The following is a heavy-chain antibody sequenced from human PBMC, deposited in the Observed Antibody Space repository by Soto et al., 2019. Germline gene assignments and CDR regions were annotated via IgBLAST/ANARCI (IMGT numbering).Heavy chain of an antibody. CDR2: IYHSGTT. CDR1: GGSITSGHC. J-gene: IGHJ4*02. D-gene: IGHD6-13*01. V-gene: IGHV4-4*02. Sequence: QVQLQESGPGLVRPSGTLSLTCAVSGGSITSGHCWSWVRQPPGKGLEWMGEIYHSGTTNYNPSLKSRVTMSVVPSKNLFSLTLDSVTAADTAFYYCARDQGSHPGDWGQGTLVSVSS. CDR3: ARDQGSHPGD.